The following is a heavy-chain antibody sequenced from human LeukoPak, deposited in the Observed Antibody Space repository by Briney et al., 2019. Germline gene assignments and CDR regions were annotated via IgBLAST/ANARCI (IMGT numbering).Heavy chain of an antibody. CDR3: ARGMLELEDGAFDI. CDR2: ISSSSSYI. V-gene: IGHV3-21*01. CDR1: GFTFSSYS. D-gene: IGHD1-1*01. Sequence: GGSLRLSCAASGFTFSSYSMNWVRQAPGKGLEWVSSISSSSSYIYYADSVRGRFTISRDNAKNSLYLQMNSLRAEDTAVYYCARGMLELEDGAFDIWGQGTMVTVSS. J-gene: IGHJ3*02.